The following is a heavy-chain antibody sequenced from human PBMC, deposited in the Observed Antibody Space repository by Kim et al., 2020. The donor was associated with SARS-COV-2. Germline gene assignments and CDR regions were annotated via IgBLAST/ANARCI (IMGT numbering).Heavy chain of an antibody. J-gene: IGHJ2*01. Sequence: VKGRFTVSRDNSKNTLYLQINSLRVEDTAVYYCARDSDTSGYYWYFDLWGRGTLVTVSS. V-gene: IGHV3-30*07. D-gene: IGHD3-22*01. CDR3: ARDSDTSGYYWYFDL.